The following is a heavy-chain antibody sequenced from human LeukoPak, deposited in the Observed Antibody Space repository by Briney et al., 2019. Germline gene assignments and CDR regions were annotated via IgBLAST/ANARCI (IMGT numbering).Heavy chain of an antibody. V-gene: IGHV1-18*01. CDR1: GYTFTSYG. D-gene: IGHD3-22*01. CDR3: AREPHYYDSRGYDY. J-gene: IGHJ4*02. CDR2: ISADTGIT. Sequence: ASVKVSCKASGYTFTSYGISWVRQAPGQGFVYMGWISADTGITNYAQKFQARVTLTTDTSTSTAYMELRSLRSDDTAVYYCAREPHYYDSRGYDYWGQGTLVTVSS.